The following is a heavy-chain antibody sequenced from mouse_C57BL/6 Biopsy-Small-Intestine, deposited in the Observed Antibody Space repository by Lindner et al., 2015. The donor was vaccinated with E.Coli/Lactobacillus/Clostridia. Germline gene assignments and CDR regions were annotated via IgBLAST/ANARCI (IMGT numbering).Heavy chain of an antibody. V-gene: IGHV1-63*01. J-gene: IGHJ2*01. CDR1: GYTFTDYW. CDR2: IYPGGGYT. CDR3: AREETGTNYFDY. Sequence: QLQESGGGTGKAWDVQVKMSCKASGYTFTDYWIGWAKQRPGHGLEWIGDIYPGGGYTNYNEKFKGKATLTADKSSSTAYMQFSSLTSDDSAIYYCAREETGTNYFDYWGQGTTLTVSS. D-gene: IGHD4-1*01.